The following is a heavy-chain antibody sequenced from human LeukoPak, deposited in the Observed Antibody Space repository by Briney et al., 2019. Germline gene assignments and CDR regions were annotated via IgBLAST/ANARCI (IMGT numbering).Heavy chain of an antibody. CDR1: GYTFTGYY. CDR3: ARDRSNYDFWSGSFDY. Sequence: ASVKVSCKASGYTFTGYYMHWVRQAPGQGLEWMGWINPNSGGTNYAQKFQGRVTMTRDTSISTAYMELSRLRSDDTAVYYCARDRSNYDFWSGSFDYWGREPWSPSPQ. J-gene: IGHJ4*02. CDR2: INPNSGGT. D-gene: IGHD3-3*01. V-gene: IGHV1-2*02.